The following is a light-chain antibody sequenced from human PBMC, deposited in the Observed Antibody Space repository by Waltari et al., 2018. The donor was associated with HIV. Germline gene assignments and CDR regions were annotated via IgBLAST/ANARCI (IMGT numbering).Light chain of an antibody. CDR1: NSDVGGYNY. J-gene: IGLJ2*01. CDR2: DDS. Sequence: QSALTQPASVSGSPGQSITISCTGTNSDVGGYNYVSWYQQYPGKAPKLMIYDDSKRPAGVSNRFSASKSGNTASLTISGLQAEDEADYYCSSYTSSSTVVFGGGTQLTVL. CDR3: SSYTSSSTVV. V-gene: IGLV2-14*01.